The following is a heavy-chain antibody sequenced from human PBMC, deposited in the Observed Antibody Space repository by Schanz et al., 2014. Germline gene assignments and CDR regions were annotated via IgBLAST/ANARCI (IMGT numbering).Heavy chain of an antibody. Sequence: QVHLVQSGAEVKKPGASVKVSCKASGYNITSNDVTWVRQATGQGLEWMGWMNPNSGNTNYAQKLQGRVTMTTDTSTSTAYMELSSLRYEDTALYYCARGTMPGTFDIWGQGTMVTVSS. CDR2: MNPNSGNT. CDR3: ARGTMPGTFDI. J-gene: IGHJ3*02. CDR1: GYNITSND. V-gene: IGHV1-8*01. D-gene: IGHD1-1*01.